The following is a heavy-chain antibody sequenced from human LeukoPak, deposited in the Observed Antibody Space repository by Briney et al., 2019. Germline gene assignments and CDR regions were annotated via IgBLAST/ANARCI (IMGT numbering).Heavy chain of an antibody. Sequence: SETLSLTCTVSGGSISSYYWSWIRQPAGKGLGCIGRVYASGKTNCNPSLKSRVTISVDTSKNQFSLKLSSVTAADTAVYYCARESGLAFDYWGQGTLVTVSS. V-gene: IGHV4-4*07. CDR1: GGSISSYY. CDR3: ARESGLAFDY. J-gene: IGHJ4*02. CDR2: VYASGKT. D-gene: IGHD2-15*01.